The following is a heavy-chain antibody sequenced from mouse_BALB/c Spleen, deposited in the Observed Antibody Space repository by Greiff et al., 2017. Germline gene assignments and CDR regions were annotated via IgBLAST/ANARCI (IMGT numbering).Heavy chain of an antibody. Sequence: EVQLQQSGAELVRSGASVKLSCTASGFNIKDYYMHWVKQRPEQGLEWIGWIDPENGDTEYAPKFQGKATMTADTSSNTAYLQLSSLTSEDTAVYYCTPYYGGAMDYWGQGTSVTVSS. D-gene: IGHD1-1*01. J-gene: IGHJ4*01. CDR3: TPYYGGAMDY. CDR2: IDPENGDT. CDR1: GFNIKDYY. V-gene: IGHV14-4*02.